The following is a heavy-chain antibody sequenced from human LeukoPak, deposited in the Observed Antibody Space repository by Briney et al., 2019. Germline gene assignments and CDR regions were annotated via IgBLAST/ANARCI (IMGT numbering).Heavy chain of an antibody. V-gene: IGHV4-31*03. Sequence: SETLSLICTVSGGSLTIGHYYWTWIRQHPGKGLEWIGYIHPSGITDYNPSLQSRVTMSLDTSQNQFSLKLTSVTAADTAIYYCARGQDAFKTGYWGQGTLVTVSS. CDR1: GGSLTIGHYY. CDR2: IHPSGIT. J-gene: IGHJ4*02. CDR3: ARGQDAFKTGY. D-gene: IGHD5-24*01.